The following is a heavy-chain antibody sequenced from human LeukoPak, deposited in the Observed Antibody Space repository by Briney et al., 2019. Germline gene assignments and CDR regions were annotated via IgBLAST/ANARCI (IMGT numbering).Heavy chain of an antibody. CDR2: INPNSGGT. Sequence: ASVKVSCKASGYTFTGYYMHWVRQAPGQGLEWMGWINPNSGGTNYAQKFQGRVTMTRDTSISTAYMELSRLRSDDTAVYYCARDLFPLYYYGSGSYDPNYWGQGTLVTVSS. CDR3: ARDLFPLYYYGSGSYDPNY. CDR1: GYTFTGYY. D-gene: IGHD3-10*01. V-gene: IGHV1-2*02. J-gene: IGHJ4*02.